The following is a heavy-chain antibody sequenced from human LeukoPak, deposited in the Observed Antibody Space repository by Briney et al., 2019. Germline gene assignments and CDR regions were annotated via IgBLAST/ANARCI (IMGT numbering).Heavy chain of an antibody. V-gene: IGHV3-23*01. CDR1: GFTFSSYA. D-gene: IGHD5-12*01. CDR2: IGGSGGST. Sequence: GGSLRLSCAASGFTFSSYAMSWVRPAPGKGLEWVSTIGGSGGSTYYTDSVKGRFTISRDNSRNTLYLQMNSLRVEDTAVYYCAKSLFRGYVFDYWGQGTLVTVSS. CDR3: AKSLFRGYVFDY. J-gene: IGHJ4*02.